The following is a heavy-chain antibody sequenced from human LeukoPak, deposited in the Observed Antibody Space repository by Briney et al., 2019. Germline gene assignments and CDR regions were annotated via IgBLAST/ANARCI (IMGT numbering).Heavy chain of an antibody. CDR1: GGSISSYY. Sequence: SETLSLTCTVSGGSISSYYWSWIRQPPGKGLEWIGYIYYSGSTNYNPSLKSRVTMSVDTSKNQFSLKLSSVTAADTAVYYCARGRMYSSGWEGNNYWGQGTLVTVSS. D-gene: IGHD6-19*01. CDR2: IYYSGST. CDR3: ARGRMYSSGWEGNNY. J-gene: IGHJ4*02. V-gene: IGHV4-59*12.